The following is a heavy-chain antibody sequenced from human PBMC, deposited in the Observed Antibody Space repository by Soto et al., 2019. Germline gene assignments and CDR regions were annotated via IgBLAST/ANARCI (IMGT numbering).Heavy chain of an antibody. J-gene: IGHJ4*02. V-gene: IGHV3-21*01. CDR3: ARWGANWDSSGYYYAPDVNFDY. CDR2: ISSSSSYI. Sequence: PGGSLRLSCAASGFTFISYSMNWVRQSPGKGLEWVSSISSSSSYIYYADSVKGRFTISRDNAKNSLYLQMNSLRAEDTAVYYCARWGANWDSSGYYYAPDVNFDYWGQGTLVTVSS. D-gene: IGHD3-22*01. CDR1: GFTFISYS.